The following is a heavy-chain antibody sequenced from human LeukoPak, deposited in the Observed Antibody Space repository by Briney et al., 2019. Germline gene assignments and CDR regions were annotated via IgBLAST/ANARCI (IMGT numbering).Heavy chain of an antibody. CDR3: ARGSWLVNYYYYYMDV. CDR1: GYTFTGYD. V-gene: IGHV1-8*01. D-gene: IGHD6-19*01. J-gene: IGHJ6*03. Sequence: ASVKVSCKASGYTFTGYDINWVRQATGQGLEWMGWMNPNSGNTGYAQKFQGRVTITRNTSISTAYMELSSLRSEDTAVYYCARGSWLVNYYYYYMDVWGKGTTVTVSS. CDR2: MNPNSGNT.